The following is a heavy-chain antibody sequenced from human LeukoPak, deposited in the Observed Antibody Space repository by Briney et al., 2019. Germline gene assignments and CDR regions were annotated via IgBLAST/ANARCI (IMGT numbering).Heavy chain of an antibody. CDR3: ARRYSRSWYVGFFDP. CDR2: IYYSGST. J-gene: IGHJ5*02. V-gene: IGHV4-59*08. Sequence: PSETLSLTCTVSGASIRNYYWSWIRQSPGKGLEWIGYIYYSGSTNYNPSLESRVAMSVDTSKNQFSLRLSSVTAADTAIYYCARRYSRSWYVGFFDPWGQGTLVTVSS. CDR1: GASIRNYY. D-gene: IGHD6-13*01.